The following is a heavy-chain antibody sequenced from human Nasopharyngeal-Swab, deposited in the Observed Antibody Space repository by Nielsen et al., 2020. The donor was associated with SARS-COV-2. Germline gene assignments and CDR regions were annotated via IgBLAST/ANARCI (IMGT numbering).Heavy chain of an antibody. Sequence: WIRQPPGKGLEWTGSIYYSGSTYYNPSLKSRVTISVDTSKNQFSLKLSSVTAADTAVYYCARRPPGIGPRAFDIWGQGTMGTVSS. CDR3: ARRPPGIGPRAFDI. D-gene: IGHD3-10*01. V-gene: IGHV4-39*01. J-gene: IGHJ3*02. CDR2: IYYSGST.